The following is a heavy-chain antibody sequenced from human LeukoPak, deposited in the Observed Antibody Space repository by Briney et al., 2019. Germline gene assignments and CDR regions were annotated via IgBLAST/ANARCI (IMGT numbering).Heavy chain of an antibody. J-gene: IGHJ4*02. V-gene: IGHV1-8*03. CDR1: GYTFTSYD. CDR3: ARDPGCSGGSCYGGVVDY. Sequence: ASVKVSCKASGYTFTSYDINWVRQATGQGLEWMGWMNPSSGNTGYAQKFQGRVTITRNTSISTAYMELSSLRSEDTALYYCARDPGCSGGSCYGGVVDYWGQGTLVTVSS. CDR2: MNPSSGNT. D-gene: IGHD2-15*01.